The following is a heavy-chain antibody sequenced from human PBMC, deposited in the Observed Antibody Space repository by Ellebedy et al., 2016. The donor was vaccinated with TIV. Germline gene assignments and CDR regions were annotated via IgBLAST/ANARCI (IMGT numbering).Heavy chain of an antibody. CDR3: AREYELWGPFDY. V-gene: IGHV1-18*01. Sequence: ASVKVSXXASGYTFTSYGISWVRQAPGQGLEWMGWISAYNGNTNYAQKLQGRVTMTTDTSTSTAYMELRSLRSDDTAVYYCAREYELWGPFDYWGQGTLVTVSS. D-gene: IGHD5-18*01. CDR2: ISAYNGNT. CDR1: GYTFTSYG. J-gene: IGHJ4*02.